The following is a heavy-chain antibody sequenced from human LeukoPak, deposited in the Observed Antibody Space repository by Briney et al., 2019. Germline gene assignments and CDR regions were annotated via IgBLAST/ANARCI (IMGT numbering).Heavy chain of an antibody. Sequence: EGSLRLSCAASGFTFSSYAMHWVRQAPGKGLEWVAVISYDGSNKYYADSVKGRFTISRDNSKNTLYLQMNSLRAEDTAVYYCARVTAAGRDLAFDYWGQGTLVTVSS. D-gene: IGHD6-13*01. CDR3: ARVTAAGRDLAFDY. CDR1: GFTFSSYA. CDR2: ISYDGSNK. V-gene: IGHV3-30*04. J-gene: IGHJ4*02.